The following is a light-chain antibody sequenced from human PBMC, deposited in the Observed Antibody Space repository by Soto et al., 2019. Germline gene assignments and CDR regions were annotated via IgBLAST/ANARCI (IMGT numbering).Light chain of an antibody. CDR2: AAS. CDR3: QQSYSTPWT. J-gene: IGKJ1*01. Sequence: DIQMTQSPSSLSASVGDRVTITCRASQSISSSLNWYQQKPGKAPKLLIYAASSLQSGVPSRFSGSGSGTDFTLTISSLQPDDFATYYCQQSYSTPWTFGQGTKVEIK. CDR1: QSISSS. V-gene: IGKV1-39*01.